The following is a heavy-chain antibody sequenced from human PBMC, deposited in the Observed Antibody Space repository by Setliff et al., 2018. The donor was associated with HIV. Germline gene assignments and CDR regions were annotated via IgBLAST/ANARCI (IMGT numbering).Heavy chain of an antibody. CDR2: VYYSGST. D-gene: IGHD6-13*01. V-gene: IGHV4-59*11. CDR1: GGSMSGLY. Sequence: SQTLSLTCTVSGGSMSGLYWSWMRQRPGRGLEWIGYVYYSGSTKYNPSLQSRVTISIDTSKSQFSLSLGSVTAADSALYYCARVTAAPGYYLEDWGQGTLVTVSS. J-gene: IGHJ4*02. CDR3: ARVTAAPGYYLED.